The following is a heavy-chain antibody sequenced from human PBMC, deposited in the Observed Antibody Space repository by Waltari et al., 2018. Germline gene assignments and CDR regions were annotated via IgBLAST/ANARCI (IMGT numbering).Heavy chain of an antibody. J-gene: IGHJ4*02. CDR3: ARDLRGYSSF. Sequence: QVQLQPWGAGLLKPSATLSLTCAVYGGSFSGYYWSWIRQPPGKGLEWIGEINHSGSTNYNPSLKSRVTISVDTSKNQFSLKLSSVTAADTAVYYCARDLRGYSSFWGQGTLVTVSS. CDR1: GGSFSGYY. V-gene: IGHV4-34*01. D-gene: IGHD5-18*01. CDR2: INHSGST.